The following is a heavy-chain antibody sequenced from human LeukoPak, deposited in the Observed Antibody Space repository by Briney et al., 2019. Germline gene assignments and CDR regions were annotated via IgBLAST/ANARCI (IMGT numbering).Heavy chain of an antibody. CDR3: SVWGSYRGDY. CDR2: INPSGGST. V-gene: IGHV1-46*01. Sequence: HVASVKVSCKPSGYTFTSYYMHWVRQAPGQGLEWMGIINPSGGSTSYAQKFQGRVTMTEDTSTDTAYMELSSLRSEDTAVYYCSVWGSYRGDYWGQGTLVTVSS. CDR1: GYTFTSYY. J-gene: IGHJ4*02. D-gene: IGHD3-16*02.